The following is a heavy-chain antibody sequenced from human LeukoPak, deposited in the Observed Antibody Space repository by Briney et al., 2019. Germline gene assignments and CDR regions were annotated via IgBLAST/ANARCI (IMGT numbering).Heavy chain of an antibody. J-gene: IGHJ3*02. V-gene: IGHV3-23*01. D-gene: IGHD1-1*01. CDR3: AKECRTWNDEGDAFDI. Sequence: GGSLRLSCAASDFSFITYAMSWVRQAPGKGLEWVSTISGSGGSTYYADSVEGRFTISRDNSKNTLYLQMNSLRAEDTAVYYCAKECRTWNDEGDAFDIWGQGTMVTVSS. CDR1: DFSFITYA. CDR2: ISGSGGST.